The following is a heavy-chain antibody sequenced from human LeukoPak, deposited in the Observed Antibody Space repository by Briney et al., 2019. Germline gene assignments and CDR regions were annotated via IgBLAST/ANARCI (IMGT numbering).Heavy chain of an antibody. J-gene: IGHJ6*02. CDR2: INHSGST. CDR1: GGSFSGYY. Sequence: PSETLSLTCAVYGGSFSGYYWSWIRQPPGKGLEWIGEINHSGSTNYNPSLKSRVTISVDTSKNQFSLKLSSVTAADTAVYYCARGGCSSTSCYYGYGYYYYYGMDVWGQGTTVTVS. D-gene: IGHD2-2*01. CDR3: ARGGCSSTSCYYGYGYYYYYGMDV. V-gene: IGHV4-34*01.